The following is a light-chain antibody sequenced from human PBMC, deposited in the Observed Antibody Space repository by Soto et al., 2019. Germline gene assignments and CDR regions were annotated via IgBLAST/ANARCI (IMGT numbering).Light chain of an antibody. CDR3: QQYASSPLT. CDR2: ATS. V-gene: IGKV3-20*01. J-gene: IGKJ4*01. Sequence: EIVLTQSPGTLSLSPGERATLSCRASQSIGSRYLAWYQQRPGQAPSLLIYATSSRATGIPDRFSGSGSGTHFSLTINRLEPEDFAVYYCQQYASSPLTFGGGTKVEI. CDR1: QSIGSRY.